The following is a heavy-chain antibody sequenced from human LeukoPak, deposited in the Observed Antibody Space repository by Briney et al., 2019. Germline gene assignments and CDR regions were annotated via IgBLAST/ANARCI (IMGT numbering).Heavy chain of an antibody. CDR3: AINYYDSSGYYPNWFDP. J-gene: IGHJ5*02. V-gene: IGHV1-69*04. CDR2: IIPILGIA. Sequence: SVKVSCKASGGTFSSYAISWVRQAPGQGLEWMGRIIPILGIANYAQKFQGRVTMTRNTSISTAYMELSSLRSEDTAVYYCAINYYDSSGYYPNWFDPWGQGTLVAVSS. CDR1: GGTFSSYA. D-gene: IGHD3-22*01.